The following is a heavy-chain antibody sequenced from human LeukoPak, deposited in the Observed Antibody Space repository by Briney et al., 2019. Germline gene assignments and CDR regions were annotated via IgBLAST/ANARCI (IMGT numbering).Heavy chain of an antibody. D-gene: IGHD2-21*02. CDR3: ALAVVTATTLRYFDL. J-gene: IGHJ2*01. CDR2: IIPIFGIA. Sequence: SVKVSCKASGGTFSSYAISWVRQAPGQGLEWMGRIIPIFGIANYAQKFQGRVTITADKSTSTVYMELSSLRSEDTAVYYCALAVVTATTLRYFDLWGRGTLVTVSS. CDR1: GGTFSSYA. V-gene: IGHV1-69*04.